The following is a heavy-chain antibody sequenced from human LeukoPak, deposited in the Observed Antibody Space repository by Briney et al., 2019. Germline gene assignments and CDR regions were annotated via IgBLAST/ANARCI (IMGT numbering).Heavy chain of an antibody. CDR1: GGSISRYY. D-gene: IGHD1-14*01. CDR3: TRDRKYYEI. Sequence: SETQSLTCTVSGGSISRYYWSWIRQPPGKGLEWIGYIYYSGSTDSNPSLTSRASLSIDTSKNQFSLKLSSVTAADTAVYFCTRDRKYYEIWGQGTMVTVSS. V-gene: IGHV4-59*01. J-gene: IGHJ3*02. CDR2: IYYSGST.